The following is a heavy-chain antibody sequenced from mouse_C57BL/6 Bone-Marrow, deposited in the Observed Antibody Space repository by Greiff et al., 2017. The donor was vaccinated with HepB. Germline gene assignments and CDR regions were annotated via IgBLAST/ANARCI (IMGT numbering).Heavy chain of an antibody. CDR1: GFSLTSYG. V-gene: IGHV2-5*01. CDR3: AKNGGGHYSGSSSGDFDY. CDR2: IWRGGST. D-gene: IGHD1-1*01. Sequence: QVQLQQSGPGLVQPSQSLSITCTVSGFSLTSYGVHWVRQSPGKGLEWLGVIWRGGSTDYNAAFMSRLSITKDNSKSQVFSKMNSLQADDTAIYYCAKNGGGHYSGSSSGDFDYWGQGTTLTVSS. J-gene: IGHJ2*01.